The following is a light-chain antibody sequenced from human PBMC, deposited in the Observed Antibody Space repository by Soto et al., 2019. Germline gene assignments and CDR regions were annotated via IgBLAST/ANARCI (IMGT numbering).Light chain of an antibody. CDR3: QQYYSYAWT. CDR2: AAS. Sequence: AIRMTQSPSSLSASTGDRVTITCRASQGISSYLAWYQQKPGKAPKLLIYAASTLQSGVPSRFSGSGSGTDFTLTISCLRSEDFATYYCQQYYSYAWTFGQGTKVEIK. V-gene: IGKV1-8*01. J-gene: IGKJ1*01. CDR1: QGISSY.